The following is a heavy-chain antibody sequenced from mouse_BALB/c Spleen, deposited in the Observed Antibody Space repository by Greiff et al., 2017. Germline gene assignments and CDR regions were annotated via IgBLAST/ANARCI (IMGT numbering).Heavy chain of an antibody. CDR1: GFSLTSYG. D-gene: IGHD4-1*01. V-gene: IGHV2-9*02. CDR3: AREPAGNAMDY. Sequence: QVQLKESGPGLVAPSQSLSITCTVSGFSLTSYGVHWVRQPPGKGLEWLGVIWAGGSTNYNSALMSRLSISKDNSKSQVFLKMNSLQTDDTAMYYCAREPAGNAMDYWGQGTSVTVSS. J-gene: IGHJ4*01. CDR2: IWAGGST.